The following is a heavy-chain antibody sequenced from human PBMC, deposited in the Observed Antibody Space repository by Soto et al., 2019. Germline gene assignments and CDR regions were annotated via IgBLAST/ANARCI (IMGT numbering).Heavy chain of an antibody. D-gene: IGHD2-2*01. CDR2: VYYSGSS. Sequence: SETLSLTCTVSGDSISGGASFWSWIRQHPGKGLEWIANVYYSGSSYYNPSLRSRLTISVDTTKNQFSLQLKSMTAADTAVYYCAKLSCTSSTCYFPGWFDPWGQRTLVTVSS. V-gene: IGHV4-31*03. CDR3: AKLSCTSSTCYFPGWFDP. CDR1: GDSISGGASF. J-gene: IGHJ5*02.